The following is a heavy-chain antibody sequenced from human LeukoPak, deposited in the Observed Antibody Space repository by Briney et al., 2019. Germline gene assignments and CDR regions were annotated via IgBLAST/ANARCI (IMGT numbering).Heavy chain of an antibody. D-gene: IGHD5-18*01. CDR1: GFTFSSYG. CDR3: AKTTDTAMDWFDP. V-gene: IGHV3-30*18. CDR2: ISYDGSNK. J-gene: IGHJ5*02. Sequence: GGSLRLSCAASGFTFSSYGMHWVRQAPGKGLEWVAVISYDGSNKYYADSVKGRFTISRDNSKNTLYLQMNSLRAEDTAVYYCAKTTDTAMDWFDPWGQGTLVTVSS.